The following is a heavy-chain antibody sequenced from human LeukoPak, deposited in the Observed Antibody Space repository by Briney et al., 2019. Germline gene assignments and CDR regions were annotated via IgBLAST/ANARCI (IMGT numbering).Heavy chain of an antibody. Sequence: SETLSLTCAVYGGSFSGYYWNWIRQPPGKGLEWIGNIYYGENTYYNPSLKSRVTISVDTSKNQFSLKLSSVTAADTAVYYCARLGYSYGSSRLNWFDPWGQGTLVTVSS. CDR1: GGSFSGYY. V-gene: IGHV4-34*01. CDR2: IYYGENT. J-gene: IGHJ5*02. D-gene: IGHD5-18*01. CDR3: ARLGYSYGSSRLNWFDP.